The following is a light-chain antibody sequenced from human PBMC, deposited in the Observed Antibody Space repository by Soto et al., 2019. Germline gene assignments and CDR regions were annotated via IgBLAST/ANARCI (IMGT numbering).Light chain of an antibody. CDR2: EVN. CDR3: CSSGGSPTYV. V-gene: IGLV2-23*02. CDR1: YTHVGGYNR. J-gene: IGLJ1*01. Sequence: QSALTQPASVSGSPGQSITISCTGTYTHVGGYNRVSWYQHHAGKGPKLMIFEVNKRPSGVSNRFSGSKSGNTASLTISGLKVEDEADYYCCSSGGSPTYVFGTGTKLTVL.